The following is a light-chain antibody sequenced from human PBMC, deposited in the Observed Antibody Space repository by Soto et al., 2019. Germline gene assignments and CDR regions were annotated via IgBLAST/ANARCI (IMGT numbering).Light chain of an antibody. V-gene: IGKV3-15*01. J-gene: IGKJ1*01. Sequence: EIVMTQSPATLSVSPGERATLSCRASQSVGSDLAWYQQKPGQAPRLLIYAASTRAPAIPTRFSGNGSGTEFTLTISSLQSEDFAVYYCQQYNNWPPKTFGQGTKVEIK. CDR2: AAS. CDR1: QSVGSD. CDR3: QQYNNWPPKT.